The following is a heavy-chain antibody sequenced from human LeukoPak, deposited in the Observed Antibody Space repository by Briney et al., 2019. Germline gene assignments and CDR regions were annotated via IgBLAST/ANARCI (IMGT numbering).Heavy chain of an antibody. Sequence: GGSLRLSCAASGFTFRSYSMNAVRPAPGKGLEWVSSISSSSRYIYYADSVKGRFTISRDNAKNSLYLQMNSLRAEDTAVYYGATAGYCSGGSCYPYYFDYWGQGTLVTVSS. V-gene: IGHV3-21*01. D-gene: IGHD2-15*01. CDR2: ISSSSRYI. CDR3: ATAGYCSGGSCYPYYFDY. CDR1: GFTFRSYS. J-gene: IGHJ4*02.